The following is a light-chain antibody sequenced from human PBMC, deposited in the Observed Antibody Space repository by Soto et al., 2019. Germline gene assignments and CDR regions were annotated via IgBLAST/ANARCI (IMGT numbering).Light chain of an antibody. J-gene: IGKJ1*01. CDR3: QQYNNWPPWT. Sequence: EIVMTQSPATLSVSPGEGATLSCRASQSVSSNLAWYQQKPGQAPRLLIYGASTRATGIPARFSGSGSGTEFTLTIRSLQSADFAVYYCQQYNNWPPWTFGQGTKVDIK. CDR1: QSVSSN. V-gene: IGKV3-15*01. CDR2: GAS.